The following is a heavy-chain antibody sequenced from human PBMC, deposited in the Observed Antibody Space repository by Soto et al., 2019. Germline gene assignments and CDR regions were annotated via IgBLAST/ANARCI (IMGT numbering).Heavy chain of an antibody. CDR3: ARSAQRGVYYYYYMDV. V-gene: IGHV1-8*01. CDR2: MNPNSGNT. Sequence: ASVKVSCKASGYTFTSYDINWVRQATGQGLEWMGWMNPNSGNTGYAQKFQGRVTMTRNTSISTAYMELSSLRSEDTAVYYCARSAQRGVYYYYYMDVWGKGTTVTVSS. J-gene: IGHJ6*03. D-gene: IGHD3-16*01. CDR1: GYTFTSYD.